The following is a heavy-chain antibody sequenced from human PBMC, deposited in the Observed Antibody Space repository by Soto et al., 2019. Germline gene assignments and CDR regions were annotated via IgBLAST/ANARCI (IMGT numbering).Heavy chain of an antibody. Sequence: ASVKVSCKASGYTFTSYYMHWVRQAPGQGLEWMGIISPSGDSTTYAQKFQGRVTMSSYTSTSTVYMELSSLRSEDTAVYYCGRGGTGTIDYWGQGTLVTVSS. D-gene: IGHD1-1*01. CDR1: GYTFTSYY. CDR2: ISPSGDST. J-gene: IGHJ4*02. CDR3: GRGGTGTIDY. V-gene: IGHV1-46*01.